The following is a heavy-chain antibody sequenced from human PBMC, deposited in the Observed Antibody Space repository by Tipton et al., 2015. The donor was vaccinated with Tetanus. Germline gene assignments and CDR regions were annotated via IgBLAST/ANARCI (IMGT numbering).Heavy chain of an antibody. Sequence: SLRLSCAASGFTFSSYAMSWVRQAPGKGLEWVSGISGSGGSTYYADSVKGRFTISRDKSKNTLYLQMNSLRAEDTAEYYCATMRSSEALDIWGQGTTVTVS. CDR1: GFTFSSYA. CDR2: ISGSGGST. J-gene: IGHJ3*02. V-gene: IGHV3-23*01. CDR3: ATMRSSEALDI. D-gene: IGHD3-22*01.